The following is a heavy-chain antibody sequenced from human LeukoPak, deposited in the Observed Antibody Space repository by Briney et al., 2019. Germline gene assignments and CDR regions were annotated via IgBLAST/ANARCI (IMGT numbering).Heavy chain of an antibody. D-gene: IGHD3-10*01. CDR3: AREVVDGSGKSITSDCFDP. J-gene: IGHJ5*02. CDR1: GYIFSDYY. Sequence: GASVKVSCKASGYIFSDYYLHWVRQAPGQGLEWMGWINPSSGGTKYAQKFQGRVTMTRDTSISTAYMELSRLRSDDTAVYYCAREVVDGSGKSITSDCFDPWGQGSLVTVSS. V-gene: IGHV1-2*02. CDR2: INPSSGGT.